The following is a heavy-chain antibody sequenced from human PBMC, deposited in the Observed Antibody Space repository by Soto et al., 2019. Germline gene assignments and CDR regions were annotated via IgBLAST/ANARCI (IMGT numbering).Heavy chain of an antibody. CDR2: IIPIFGTA. J-gene: IGHJ4*02. CDR3: ARGSVRYCSGGSCSEFDY. V-gene: IGHV1-69*13. CDR1: GGTFSSYA. Sequence: SVKVSCKASGGTFSSYAISWVRQAPGQGLEWMGGIIPIFGTANYAQKFQGRVTITADESTSTAYMELSSLRSEDTAVYYCARGSVRYCSGGSCSEFDYWGQGTLVTVSS. D-gene: IGHD2-15*01.